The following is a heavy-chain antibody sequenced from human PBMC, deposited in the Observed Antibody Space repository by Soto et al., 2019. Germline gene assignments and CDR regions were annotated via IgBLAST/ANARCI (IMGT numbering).Heavy chain of an antibody. V-gene: IGHV4-39*01. J-gene: IGHJ5*02. CDR3: ARGAPTVLRYFDWSSRGVWFDP. D-gene: IGHD3-9*01. Sequence: PSETLSLTCTVSGGSVSSSSYYWGWVRQPPGKGLEWIGSVYYSGSTYYNPSLESRVTISVDKSKNQFSLKLSSLSAADTAVYYCARGAPTVLRYFDWSSRGVWFDPWGQGTLVTVSS. CDR1: GGSVSSSSYY. CDR2: VYYSGST.